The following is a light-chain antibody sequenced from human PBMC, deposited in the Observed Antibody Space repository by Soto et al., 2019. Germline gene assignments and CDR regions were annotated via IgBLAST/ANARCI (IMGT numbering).Light chain of an antibody. Sequence: EVVMTQSPATLSVSPGNTVTLSCRANQTITSNLAWYQQKPGQAPRLLIYGASSRATGIPQRLSGSGSGTDFTLTISRLEPEDFAVYYCQQYGSSLTFGQGTRLEIK. CDR2: GAS. J-gene: IGKJ5*01. CDR3: QQYGSSLT. V-gene: IGKV3-20*01. CDR1: QTITSN.